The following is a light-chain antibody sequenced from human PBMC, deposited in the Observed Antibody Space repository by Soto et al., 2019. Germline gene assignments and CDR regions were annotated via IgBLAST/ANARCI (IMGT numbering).Light chain of an antibody. CDR1: QNINRW. V-gene: IGKV1-5*01. CDR2: DAS. CDR3: QQYNSNSMYT. Sequence: DIQMTQSPSTLSTSVGDRVTITCRASQNINRWLAWYQQKPGKAPKLLIYDASSLESGVPSRFSGSGSGTEFTLTISSLQPDDFATYYCQQYNSNSMYTFGQGTKLEIK. J-gene: IGKJ2*01.